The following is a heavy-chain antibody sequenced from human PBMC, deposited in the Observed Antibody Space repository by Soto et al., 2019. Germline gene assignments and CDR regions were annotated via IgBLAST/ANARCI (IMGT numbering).Heavy chain of an antibody. J-gene: IGHJ3*02. CDR3: ARSDSSGNDAFDI. CDR1: GYSFTSYW. D-gene: IGHD3-22*01. CDR2: IYPGDSDT. Sequence: GESLKISWRGAGYSFTSYWSGWVRQMPGKGLEWMGIIYPGDSDTRYSPSFQGQVTISADKSISTAYLQWSSLKASDTAMYYCARSDSSGNDAFDIWGQGTMVTVSS. V-gene: IGHV5-51*01.